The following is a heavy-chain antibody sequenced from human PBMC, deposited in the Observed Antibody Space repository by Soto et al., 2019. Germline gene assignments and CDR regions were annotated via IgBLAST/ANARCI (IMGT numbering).Heavy chain of an antibody. V-gene: IGHV3-30*18. D-gene: IGHD3-22*01. Sequence: GGSLRLSCAASGFTFSSYGMHWVRQAPGKGLGWVAVISYDGSNKYYADSVKGRFTISRDNSKNTLYLQMNSLRAEDTAVYYCAKVSGDSSGYFPLFDYWGQGTLVTVSS. J-gene: IGHJ4*02. CDR2: ISYDGSNK. CDR3: AKVSGDSSGYFPLFDY. CDR1: GFTFSSYG.